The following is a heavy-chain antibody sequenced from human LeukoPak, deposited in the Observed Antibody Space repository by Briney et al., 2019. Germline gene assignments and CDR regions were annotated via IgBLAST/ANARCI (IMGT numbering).Heavy chain of an antibody. CDR3: ARANPHYGSGSCDY. Sequence: GASVKVSCKVSGYTLTELSMHWVRQAPGKGLERVGGFDPEDGETIYAQKFQGRVTMTEDTSTDTAYMELSSLRSEDTAVYYCARANPHYGSGSCDYWGQGTLVTVSS. J-gene: IGHJ4*02. CDR2: FDPEDGET. D-gene: IGHD3-10*01. V-gene: IGHV1-24*01. CDR1: GYTLTELS.